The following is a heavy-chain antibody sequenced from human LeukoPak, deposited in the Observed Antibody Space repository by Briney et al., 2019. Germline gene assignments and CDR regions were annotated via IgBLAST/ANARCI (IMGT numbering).Heavy chain of an antibody. CDR3: ARDNAFDF. Sequence: GGSLRLSCAASGFSFSSYTMAWVRQGPGKGLEWVSFISSGSSSIYYADSLKGRFTISRDNAKNSLYLQMNSLGAEDTAVYYCARDNAFDFWGQGTVVTVSS. CDR2: ISSGSSSI. V-gene: IGHV3-21*01. J-gene: IGHJ3*01. CDR1: GFSFSSYT.